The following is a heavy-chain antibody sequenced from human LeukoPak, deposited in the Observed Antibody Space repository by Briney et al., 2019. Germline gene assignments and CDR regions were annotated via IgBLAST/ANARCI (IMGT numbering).Heavy chain of an antibody. CDR2: ISGSGNGGSR. D-gene: IGHD1-26*01. CDR3: VKDFGRIRGTPDS. J-gene: IGHJ4*02. V-gene: IGHV3-64D*06. CDR1: GFDFSIYT. Sequence: HPGGSLRLSCSASGFDFSIYTMYWVRQAPGEGPEYVSTISGSGNGGSRYYADSVKGRFTISRDDSKSIVYLQMNNLRSEDTAVYYCVKDFGRIRGTPDSWGQGTLVTVSS.